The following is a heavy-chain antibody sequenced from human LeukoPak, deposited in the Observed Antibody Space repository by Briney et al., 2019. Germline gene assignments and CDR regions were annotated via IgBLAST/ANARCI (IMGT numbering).Heavy chain of an antibody. CDR3: ARAGVYYDSGSHRGWFDP. J-gene: IGHJ5*02. CDR1: GYTFTSHH. Sequence: ASVKVSCKASGYTFTSHHIHWVRQAPGQGHEWMGIINPSGGSTNYGQKFQGRVTMTRDTSISTAYMELSRLRSDDTAVYYCARAGVYYDSGSHRGWFDPWGQGTLVTVSS. D-gene: IGHD3-10*01. CDR2: INPSGGST. V-gene: IGHV1-46*01.